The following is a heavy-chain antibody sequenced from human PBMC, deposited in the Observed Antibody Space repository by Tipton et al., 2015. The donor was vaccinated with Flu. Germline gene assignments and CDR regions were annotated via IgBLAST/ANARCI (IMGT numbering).Heavy chain of an antibody. D-gene: IGHD3-10*01. CDR2: IYPSGGGT. CDR3: ARDRGFGAYTFDY. V-gene: IGHV1-46*01. J-gene: IGHJ4*02. CDR1: GYTFTNYN. Sequence: QVQLVQSGAEVKKPGASVRISCTASGYTFTNYNMHWVRQAPGQGPEWMGIIYPSGGGTTYAQRFKGRVTLTRDKSTNTVCMELSSLRSDDTAFYYCARDRGFGAYTFDYWGQGTLVTVAS.